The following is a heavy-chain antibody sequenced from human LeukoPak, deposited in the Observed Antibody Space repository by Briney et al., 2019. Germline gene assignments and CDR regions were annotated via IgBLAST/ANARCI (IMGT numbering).Heavy chain of an antibody. CDR2: ISGSAGST. D-gene: IGHD4-17*01. J-gene: IGHJ4*02. V-gene: IGHV3-23*01. Sequence: GGSLRLSCAASGFTFSSYAMSCVRQAPGKGLECVSDISGSAGSTYYADSVKGRFTISRDTSKNTLYLQMNSLRAEDTAIYYCAKSVTTVPHYFDYWGQGTLVTVSS. CDR3: AKSVTTVPHYFDY. CDR1: GFTFSSYA.